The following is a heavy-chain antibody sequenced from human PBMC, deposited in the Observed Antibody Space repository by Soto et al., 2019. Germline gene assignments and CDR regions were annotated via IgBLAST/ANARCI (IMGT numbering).Heavy chain of an antibody. CDR2: INPNVGST. Sequence: GASVKVSCKASGYTFTSSYVHWVRQAPGQGLEWMAIINPNVGSTNYAQKFQGRVTMTTDKSTSTAYMELSSLRSEDTAVYYCARGAAKAKAFDYWGQGTLVTVSS. CDR1: GYTFTSSY. D-gene: IGHD2-15*01. CDR3: ARGAAKAKAFDY. V-gene: IGHV1-46*01. J-gene: IGHJ4*02.